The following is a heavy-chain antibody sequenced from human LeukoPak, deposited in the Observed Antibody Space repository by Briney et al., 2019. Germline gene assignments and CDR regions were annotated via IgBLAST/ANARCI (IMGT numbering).Heavy chain of an antibody. CDR2: ISGSRGST. D-gene: IGHD6-6*01. Sequence: GGSLRLSCAASGFTFSSYAMSWVRQAPGKGLEWVSAISGSRGSTYYADSVKGRFIISRDNSKNTLSLQMNSLRAEDTAVYYCAKEITEYSSSFGFDYWGQGTLLTVSS. CDR1: GFTFSSYA. J-gene: IGHJ4*02. V-gene: IGHV3-23*01. CDR3: AKEITEYSSSFGFDY.